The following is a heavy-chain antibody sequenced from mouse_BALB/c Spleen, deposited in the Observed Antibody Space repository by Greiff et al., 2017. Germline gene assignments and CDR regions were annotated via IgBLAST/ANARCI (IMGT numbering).Heavy chain of an antibody. CDR1: GFTFSSYT. J-gene: IGHJ3*01. CDR2: ISNGGGST. Sequence: EVKVVESGGGLVQPGGSLKLSCAASGFTFSSYTMSWVRQTPEKRLEWVAYISNGGGSTYYPDTVKGRFTISRDNAKNTLYLQMSSLKSEDTAMYYCARRRGYDYAFAYWGQGTLVTVSA. D-gene: IGHD2-4*01. CDR3: ARRRGYDYAFAY. V-gene: IGHV5-12-2*01.